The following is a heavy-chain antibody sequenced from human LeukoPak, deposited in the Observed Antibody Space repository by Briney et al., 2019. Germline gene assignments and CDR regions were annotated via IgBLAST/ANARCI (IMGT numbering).Heavy chain of an antibody. D-gene: IGHD5-12*01. CDR2: IYTSGST. J-gene: IGHJ5*02. CDR3: AREGSSGYDLYWFDP. CDR1: GGSISSYY. V-gene: IGHV4-4*07. Sequence: SETLSLTCTVSGGSISSYYWSWIRQPAGKGLEWIGRIYTSGSTNYNPSLKSRVTMSVDTSKNQFSLKLSSVTAADTAVYYCAREGSSGYDLYWFDPWGQGTLVTVSS.